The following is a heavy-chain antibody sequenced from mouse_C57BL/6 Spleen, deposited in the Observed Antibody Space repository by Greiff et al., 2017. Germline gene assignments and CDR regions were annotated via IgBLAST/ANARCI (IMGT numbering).Heavy chain of an antibody. D-gene: IGHD1-2*01. J-gene: IGHJ4*01. V-gene: IGHV1-69*01. CDR3: ASHYYEGYYAMDY. CDR1: GYTFTSYW. Sequence: QVQLKQPGAELVMPGASVKLSCKASGYTFTSYWMHWVKQRPGQGLEWIGEIDPSDSYTNYNQKFKGKSTLTVDKSSSTAYMQLSSLTSEDSAVYYCASHYYEGYYAMDYWGQGTSVTVSS. CDR2: IDPSDSYT.